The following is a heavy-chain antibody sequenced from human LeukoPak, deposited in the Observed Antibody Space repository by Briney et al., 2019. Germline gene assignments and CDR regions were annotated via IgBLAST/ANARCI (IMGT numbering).Heavy chain of an antibody. J-gene: IGHJ4*02. CDR2: INPNSGGT. Sequence: RASVKVSCKASGYTFTGYYMHWVRQAPGQGLAWMGWINPNSGGTNYAQKFQGRVTMTRDTSISTAYMELSRLRSEDTAMYYCCLGIAAAGDRTYYFDYWGQGTLVTVSS. CDR1: GYTFTGYY. D-gene: IGHD6-13*01. V-gene: IGHV1-2*02. CDR3: CLGIAAAGDRTYYFDY.